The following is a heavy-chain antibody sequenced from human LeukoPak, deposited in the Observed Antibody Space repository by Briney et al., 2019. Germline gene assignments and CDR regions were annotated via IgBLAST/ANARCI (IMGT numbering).Heavy chain of an antibody. V-gene: IGHV4-59*01. CDR1: GVSISSYY. J-gene: IGHJ5*02. Sequence: PSETLSLTCTVSGVSISSYYWSWLRQPPGKGLEWIGYIYYSGSTNYNPSLKSRVTISVDTSKNQFSLKLSSVTAADTAVYYCARGDGSSWNNWFDPWGQGTLVTVSS. D-gene: IGHD6-13*01. CDR2: IYYSGST. CDR3: ARGDGSSWNNWFDP.